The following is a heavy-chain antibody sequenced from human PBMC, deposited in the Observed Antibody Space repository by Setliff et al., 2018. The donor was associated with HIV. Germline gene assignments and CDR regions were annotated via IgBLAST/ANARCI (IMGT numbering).Heavy chain of an antibody. D-gene: IGHD3-16*01. J-gene: IGHJ3*02. V-gene: IGHV1-69*06. CDR3: ARDMGVTRGDAFDI. CDR2: IIPIFGTA. Sequence: SVKVSCKASGGTFSSYAISWVRQAPGQGLEWMGRIIPIFGTANYAQEFQGRVTITADKSTSTAYMELSSLRSEDTAVYYCARDMGVTRGDAFDIWGQGTMVTVSS. CDR1: GGTFSSYA.